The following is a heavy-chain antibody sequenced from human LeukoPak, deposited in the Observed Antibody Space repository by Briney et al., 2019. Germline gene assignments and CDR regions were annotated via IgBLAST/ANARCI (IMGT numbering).Heavy chain of an antibody. CDR2: IYYSGST. J-gene: IGHJ4*02. Sequence: PSETLSLTCTVSGGSISSSSYYWGWIRQPPGKGLEWIGSIYYSGSTYYNPSLKSRVTISVDTSKNQFSLKLSSVTAADTAVYYCARGLGFGGAEYFDYWGQGTLVTVSS. CDR1: GGSISSSSYY. CDR3: ARGLGFGGAEYFDY. V-gene: IGHV4-39*07. D-gene: IGHD3-16*01.